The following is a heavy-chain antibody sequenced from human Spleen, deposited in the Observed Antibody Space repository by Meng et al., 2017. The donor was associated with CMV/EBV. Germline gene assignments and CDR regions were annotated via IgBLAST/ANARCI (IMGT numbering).Heavy chain of an antibody. CDR2: ISAYNGNT. CDR3: ARGGKGWELPYFDY. CDR1: GYTFTSYG. Sequence: ASVKVSCKASGYTFTSYGISWVRQDPGQGLEWMGWISAYNGNTNYAQKLQGRVTMTTDTSTSTAYTELRSLRSDDTAVYYCARGGKGWELPYFDYWGQGTLVTVSS. V-gene: IGHV1-18*01. D-gene: IGHD1-26*01. J-gene: IGHJ4*02.